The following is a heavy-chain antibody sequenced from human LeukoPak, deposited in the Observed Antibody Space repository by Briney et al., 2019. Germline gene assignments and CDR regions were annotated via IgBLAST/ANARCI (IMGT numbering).Heavy chain of an antibody. Sequence: GRSLRLSCAASGFTFSTYGMHWVRQAPGKGLEWVAVIAYDGSNKYDGDSVKGRFTISRDNPKNTLYLQMNSLRAEDTAVYYCAKGATMIVRGGMDVWGQGTTVTVSS. J-gene: IGHJ6*02. D-gene: IGHD3-22*01. CDR2: IAYDGSNK. CDR1: GFTFSTYG. V-gene: IGHV3-30*18. CDR3: AKGATMIVRGGMDV.